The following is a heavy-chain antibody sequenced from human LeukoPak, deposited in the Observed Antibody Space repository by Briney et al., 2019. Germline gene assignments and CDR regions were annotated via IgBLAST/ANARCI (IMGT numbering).Heavy chain of an antibody. D-gene: IGHD4-17*01. CDR3: AKDASYGWDY. CDR1: GFTFSSYG. Sequence: GGSLRLSCAASGFTFSSYGMHWVRQAPGKGLDWVAVISYDGSNKYYADSVKGRFTISRDNSKNTLYLQMNSLRAEDTAVYYCAKDASYGWDYWGQGTLVTVSS. V-gene: IGHV3-30*18. J-gene: IGHJ4*02. CDR2: ISYDGSNK.